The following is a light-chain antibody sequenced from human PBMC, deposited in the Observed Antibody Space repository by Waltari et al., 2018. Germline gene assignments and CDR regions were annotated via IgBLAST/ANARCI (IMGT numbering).Light chain of an antibody. CDR1: QSVSSN. Sequence: VVLTQSPATLSVSPGESAIISCRASQSVSSNLAWYQQKPGQAPRLLIYDASTRASSIPARFRGSGSGTEFTLTINSLQSEDSATYDCQQYNRWPPITFGQGTRLDIK. CDR3: QQYNRWPPIT. V-gene: IGKV3-15*01. J-gene: IGKJ5*01. CDR2: DAS.